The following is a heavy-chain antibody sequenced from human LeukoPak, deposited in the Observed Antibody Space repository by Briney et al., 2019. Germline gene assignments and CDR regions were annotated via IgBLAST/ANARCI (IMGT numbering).Heavy chain of an antibody. J-gene: IGHJ6*02. D-gene: IGHD6-6*01. CDR1: GGSISSGGYC. V-gene: IGHV4-39*07. Sequence: SETLSLTCTVSGGSISSGGYCSRWIRQHPGKGLEWIGEIKHSRSTNYHPSLKSRVTISVDTSKNQISLKLSSVTAADTAVYYCARGAGGYSSSFLIYYYYGMDVWGQGTTVTVSS. CDR3: ARGAGGYSSSFLIYYYYGMDV. CDR2: IKHSRST.